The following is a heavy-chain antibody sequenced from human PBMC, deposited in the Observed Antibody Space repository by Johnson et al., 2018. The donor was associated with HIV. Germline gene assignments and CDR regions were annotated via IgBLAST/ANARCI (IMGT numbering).Heavy chain of an antibody. Sequence: QVQLVESGGGLVKPGGSLRLSCAASGFTFSDYYMSWIRQAPGKGLEWVSYISSSGSTIYYADSVKGRFTISRDNSKNTMYLQMNSLRAEDTAVYYCAKSPGKDHGGNSGGIDIWGQGTMVTVSA. CDR1: GFTFSDYY. V-gene: IGHV3-11*04. J-gene: IGHJ3*02. CDR3: AKSPGKDHGGNSGGIDI. D-gene: IGHD4-23*01. CDR2: ISSSGSTI.